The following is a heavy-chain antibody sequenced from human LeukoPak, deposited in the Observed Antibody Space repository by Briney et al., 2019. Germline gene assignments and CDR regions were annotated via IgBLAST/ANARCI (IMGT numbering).Heavy chain of an antibody. Sequence: SETLSLTCTVSGGSLNSYFWSWIRQPAGKGLEWIGRIYTTDTTNYNPSLRGRVTLSIDTSKNQSSLRLTSVTAADTAVYFCARGRLDYYDDSGPNRSDWFDPWGQGTLVTVSS. CDR3: ARGRLDYYDDSGPNRSDWFDP. D-gene: IGHD3-22*01. J-gene: IGHJ5*02. CDR1: GGSLNSYF. CDR2: IYTTDTT. V-gene: IGHV4-4*07.